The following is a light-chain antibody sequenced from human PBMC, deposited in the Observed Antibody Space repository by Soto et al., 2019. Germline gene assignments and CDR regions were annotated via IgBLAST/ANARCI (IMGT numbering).Light chain of an antibody. J-gene: IGLJ2*01. Sequence: QSALTQPASVSGSPGQSITISCTGTSSDVGGYSYVSWYQQHPGKVPKLMIYDVSNRPSGVSDRFSGSKSGNTASLTISGLQADDEADYYCSSYTSGSTPVVFGGGTKLTVL. CDR1: SSDVGGYSY. CDR3: SSYTSGSTPVV. V-gene: IGLV2-14*01. CDR2: DVS.